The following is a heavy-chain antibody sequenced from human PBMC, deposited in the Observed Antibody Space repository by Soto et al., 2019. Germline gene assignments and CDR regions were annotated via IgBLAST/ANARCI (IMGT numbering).Heavy chain of an antibody. Sequence: QVQLVESGGGVVQPGRSLRLSCAVSGFTVSTYGMHWVGKAPGKGLEGVAVISRDGGTTYYADSVKCRFTISRDNSRNKLFLKMNSMRGDDIAVYYCTGEGASGYWGQGTLGTGSS. V-gene: IGHV3-30*03. CDR3: TGEGASGY. D-gene: IGHD2-8*02. CDR1: GFTVSTYG. CDR2: ISRDGGTT. J-gene: IGHJ4*02.